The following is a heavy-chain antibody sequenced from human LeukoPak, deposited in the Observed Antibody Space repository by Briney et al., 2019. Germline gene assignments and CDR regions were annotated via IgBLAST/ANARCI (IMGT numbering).Heavy chain of an antibody. D-gene: IGHD6-13*01. V-gene: IGHV3-23*01. Sequence: GGSLRLSCAASGFTFSSYAMSWVRQAPGKGLEWVSDISGSGGSTYYADSVKGRFTISRDNSKNTLYLQMNSLRAEDTAVYYRAKDRIAAAGLFDYWGQGTLVTVSS. CDR2: ISGSGGST. J-gene: IGHJ4*02. CDR3: AKDRIAAAGLFDY. CDR1: GFTFSSYA.